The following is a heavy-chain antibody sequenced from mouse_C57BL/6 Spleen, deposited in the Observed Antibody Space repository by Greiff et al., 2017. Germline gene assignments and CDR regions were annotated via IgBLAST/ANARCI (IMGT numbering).Heavy chain of an antibody. J-gene: IGHJ1*03. D-gene: IGHD2-5*01. V-gene: IGHV1-42*01. CDR2: INPSTGGT. Sequence: VQLQQSGPELVKPGASVKISCKASGYSFTGYYMNWVKQSPEKSLEWIGEINPSTGGTTYNQKFKAKATFAVDKSSSTAYMQLKSLTSEDSAFYYCARRHSNWYFDVWGTGTTVTVSS. CDR3: ARRHSNWYFDV. CDR1: GYSFTGYY.